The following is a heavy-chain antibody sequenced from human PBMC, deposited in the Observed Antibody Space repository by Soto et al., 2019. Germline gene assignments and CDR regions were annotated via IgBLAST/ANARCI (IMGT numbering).Heavy chain of an antibody. D-gene: IGHD4-4*01. Sequence: GASVKVSCKASGGTFSSYAISWVRQAPGQGLEWMGGIIPIFGTANYAQKFQGRVTITAGESTSTAYMELSSLRSEDTAVYYCARDGLTTTPLDYWGQGTLVTVSS. CDR3: ARDGLTTTPLDY. CDR1: GGTFSSYA. CDR2: IIPIFGTA. J-gene: IGHJ4*02. V-gene: IGHV1-69*13.